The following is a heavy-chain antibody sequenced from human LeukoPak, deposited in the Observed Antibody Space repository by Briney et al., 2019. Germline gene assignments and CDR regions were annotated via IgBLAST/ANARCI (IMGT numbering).Heavy chain of an antibody. V-gene: IGHV4-59*01. CDR2: IYYSGST. Sequence: PSETLSLTCTVSGGSISTYYGNWIRQAPGKGLEWIGYIYYSGSTNYNPSLKSRVAMSVDTSRNQFSLKLSSVTAADTAVYYCARFVVVPAASQDYYYYGMDVWGQGTTVTVSS. CDR3: ARFVVVPAASQDYYYYGMDV. D-gene: IGHD2-2*01. J-gene: IGHJ6*02. CDR1: GGSISTYY.